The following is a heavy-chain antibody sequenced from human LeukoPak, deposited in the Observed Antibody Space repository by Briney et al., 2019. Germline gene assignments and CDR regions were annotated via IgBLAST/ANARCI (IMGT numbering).Heavy chain of an antibody. V-gene: IGHV3-21*01. J-gene: IGHJ4*02. CDR2: ISSSSYI. CDR1: GFTFSSYS. Sequence: GGSLRLSCAASGFTFSSYSMNWVRQAPGKGLEWVSSISSSSYIYYADSVKGRFTISRDNAKNSLYLQMNSLGAEDTAVYYCARDTYYYGSGVFDYWGQGTLVTVSS. CDR3: ARDTYYYGSGVFDY. D-gene: IGHD3-10*01.